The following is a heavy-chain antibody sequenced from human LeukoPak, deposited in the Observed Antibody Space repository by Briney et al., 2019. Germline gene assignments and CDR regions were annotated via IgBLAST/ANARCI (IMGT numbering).Heavy chain of an antibody. CDR3: ARHPAGYCSSTSCCTWCDY. CDR2: IYPGDSDT. Sequence: GESLKISCKGSGYSFTSYWIGWVRQMPGKGLEWMGIIYPGDSDTRYSLSFQGQVTISADKSISTAYLQWSSLKASDTAMYYCARHPAGYCSSTSCCTWCDYWGQGTLVTVSS. V-gene: IGHV5-51*01. D-gene: IGHD2-2*02. J-gene: IGHJ4*02. CDR1: GYSFTSYW.